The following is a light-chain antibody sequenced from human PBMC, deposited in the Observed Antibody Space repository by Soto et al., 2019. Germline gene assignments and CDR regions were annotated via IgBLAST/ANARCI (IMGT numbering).Light chain of an antibody. V-gene: IGLV1-40*01. CDR3: QTSDSGLFGLI. Sequence: QSVLTQPPSVSGAPGQRVTIACTGNNSNIGTGFDVHWYRPFPGAAPKLLLAGTSHRPSGVPDRFSGAKSGTAASWAITGLQADDEAEDYCQTSDSGLFGLIFG. CDR2: GTS. CDR1: NSNIGTGFD. J-gene: IGLJ6*01.